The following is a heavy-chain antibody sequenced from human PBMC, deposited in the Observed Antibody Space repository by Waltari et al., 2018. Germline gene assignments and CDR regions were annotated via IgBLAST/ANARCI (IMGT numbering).Heavy chain of an antibody. D-gene: IGHD3-3*01. CDR1: GGSFSGYY. V-gene: IGHV4-34*01. CDR2: INHSGST. J-gene: IGHJ6*02. Sequence: QVQLQQWGAGLLKPSETLSLTCAVYGGSFSGYYWSWIRQPPGKGLEWIGEINHSGSTNYNPSLKSRVTISVDTSKNQFSLKLSSVTAADTAVYYCARIGYDFWSGYQVRGYYYGMDVWGQGTTVTVSS. CDR3: ARIGYDFWSGYQVRGYYYGMDV.